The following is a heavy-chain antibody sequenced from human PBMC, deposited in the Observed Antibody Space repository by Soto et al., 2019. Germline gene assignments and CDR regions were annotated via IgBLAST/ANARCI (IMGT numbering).Heavy chain of an antibody. Sequence: PGGSLRLSCAASGFTFSSYGMHWVRQAPGKGLEWVAVIWYDGSNKYYADSVKGRFTISRDNSKNTLYLQMNSLRAEDTAVYYCARDLVRGVITAYYYYGMDVWGQGTTVTVSS. CDR1: GFTFSSYG. J-gene: IGHJ6*02. CDR2: IWYDGSNK. D-gene: IGHD3-10*01. CDR3: ARDLVRGVITAYYYYGMDV. V-gene: IGHV3-33*01.